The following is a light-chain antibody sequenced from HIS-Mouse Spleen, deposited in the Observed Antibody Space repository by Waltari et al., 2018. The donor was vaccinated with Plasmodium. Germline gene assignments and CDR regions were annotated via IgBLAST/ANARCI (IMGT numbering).Light chain of an antibody. CDR1: ALPKQY. V-gene: IGLV3-25*03. CDR3: QSADSSGTPNWV. J-gene: IGLJ3*02. Sequence: SYELTQPPSVSVSPGQTARITCSGDALPKQYAYWYQQKPGQAPVLVIYKDMERPSGIPERFSGSSSGTTVTLTISGVQAEDEADYYCQSADSSGTPNWVFGGGTKLTVL. CDR2: KDM.